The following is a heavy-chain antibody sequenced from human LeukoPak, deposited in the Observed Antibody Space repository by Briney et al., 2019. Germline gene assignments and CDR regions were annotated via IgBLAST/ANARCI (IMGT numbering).Heavy chain of an antibody. CDR3: GVYCSSTSCYAY. D-gene: IGHD2-2*01. V-gene: IGHV1-46*01. J-gene: IGHJ4*02. CDR2: INPSGGST. Sequence: GASVKVSCKASGYTFTSYYMHWVRQAPGQGLEWMGIINPSGGSTSYAQKFQGRVTMTRDTSTSTVYMELSSLRSEDTAVYYCGVYCSSTSCYAYWGQGTLVTVSS. CDR1: GYTFTSYY.